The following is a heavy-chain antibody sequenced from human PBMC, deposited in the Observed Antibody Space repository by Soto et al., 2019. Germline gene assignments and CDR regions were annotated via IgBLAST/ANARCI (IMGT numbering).Heavy chain of an antibody. CDR3: ATGFRAAAGTDY. CDR2: IDPSDSYT. Sequence: PGESLKISCKGSGYSFTIYWISWVRQMPGKGLEWMGRIDPSDSYTNYSPSFQGHVTISADKSISTAYLQWSSLKASDTAMYYCATGFRAAAGTDYWGQGTLVTVSS. J-gene: IGHJ4*02. CDR1: GYSFTIYW. D-gene: IGHD6-13*01. V-gene: IGHV5-10-1*01.